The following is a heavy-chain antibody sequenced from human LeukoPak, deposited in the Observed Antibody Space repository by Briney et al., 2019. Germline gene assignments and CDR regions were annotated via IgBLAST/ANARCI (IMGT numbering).Heavy chain of an antibody. CDR2: ISSSSSTI. V-gene: IGHV3-48*01. D-gene: IGHD2-2*01. CDR3: ARDQLTYCSSTSCYEIPPG. J-gene: IGHJ4*02. CDR1: GFTFSSYS. Sequence: GGSLRLSCAPSGFTFSSYSMNWVRQAPGKGLEWVSYISSSSSTIYYADSVKGRFTISRDNAKNSLYLQMNSLRAEDTAVYYCARDQLTYCSSTSCYEIPPGWGQGTLVTVSS.